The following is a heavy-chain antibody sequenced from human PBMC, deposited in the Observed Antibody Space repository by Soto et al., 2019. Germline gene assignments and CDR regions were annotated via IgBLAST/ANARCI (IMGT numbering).Heavy chain of an antibody. CDR2: INPFDGSR. CDR1: GYTFTIYG. V-gene: IGHV1-18*01. CDR3: SRVDPGETSPFDH. D-gene: IGHD3-10*01. Sequence: ASVKVSCKASGYTFTIYGISWVRQAPGQGLEWMGWINPFDGSRMFAQSFQGRVTFTRDTSTSTVYMELSGLRSDDTAVYYCSRVDPGETSPFDHWGQGTLVTVSS. J-gene: IGHJ4*02.